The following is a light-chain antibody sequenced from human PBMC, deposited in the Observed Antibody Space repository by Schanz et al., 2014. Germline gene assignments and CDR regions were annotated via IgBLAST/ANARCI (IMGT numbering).Light chain of an antibody. J-gene: IGKJ5*01. CDR2: GAS. CDR1: QSLSSN. Sequence: EIVMTQSPATLSVSPGERATLSCRASQSLSSNLAWYQQKPGQAPRLLIYGASSRATGIPARFSGSGSGTEFTLTISSLQSEDVAVYYCQQRSNWPPITFGQGTRLEIK. V-gene: IGKV3-15*01. CDR3: QQRSNWPPIT.